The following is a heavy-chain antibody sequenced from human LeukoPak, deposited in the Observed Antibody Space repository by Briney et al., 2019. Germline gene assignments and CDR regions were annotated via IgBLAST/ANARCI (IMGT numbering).Heavy chain of an antibody. D-gene: IGHD2-15*01. V-gene: IGHV3-48*03. CDR1: GFTFSSYE. CDR3: AREYCSGGSCYYAFFDY. Sequence: GGSLRLSCAASGFTFSSYEMNWVRQAPGKGLEWVSYISSSGSTIYYADSVKGRFTISRDNAKNSLYLQMNSLRAEDTAVYYCAREYCSGGSCYYAFFDYWGQGTLVTVSS. J-gene: IGHJ4*02. CDR2: ISSSGSTI.